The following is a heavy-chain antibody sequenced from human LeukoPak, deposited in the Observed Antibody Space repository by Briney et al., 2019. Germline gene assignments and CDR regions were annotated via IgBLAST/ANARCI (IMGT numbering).Heavy chain of an antibody. Sequence: SVKVSCKASGGTFNSYAISWVRQAPGQGLEWMGRIIPIFGIANYAQKFQGRVTITADKSTSTAYMELSSLRSEDTAVYYCARGAYYYDSSGYPNWFDPWGQGTLVTVSS. J-gene: IGHJ5*02. D-gene: IGHD3-22*01. CDR2: IIPIFGIA. CDR3: ARGAYYYDSSGYPNWFDP. V-gene: IGHV1-69*17. CDR1: GGTFNSYA.